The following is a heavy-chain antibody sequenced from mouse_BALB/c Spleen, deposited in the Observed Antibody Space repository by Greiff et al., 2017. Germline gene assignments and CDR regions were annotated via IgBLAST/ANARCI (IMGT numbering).Heavy chain of an antibody. CDR3: ARYYYGSRDYYAMDY. D-gene: IGHD1-1*01. Sequence: EVKLVESGGGLVQPGGSRKLSCAASGFTFSSFGMHWVRQAPEKGLEWVAYISSDSSTINYADTVKGRFTISRDNPKNTLFLQMTSLRSEDTAMYYCARYYYGSRDYYAMDYWGQGTSVTVSS. V-gene: IGHV5-17*02. CDR1: GFTFSSFG. J-gene: IGHJ4*01. CDR2: ISSDSSTI.